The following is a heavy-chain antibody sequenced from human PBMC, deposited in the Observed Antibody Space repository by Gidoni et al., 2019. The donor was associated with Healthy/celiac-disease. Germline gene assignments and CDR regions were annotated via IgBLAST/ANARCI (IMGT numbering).Heavy chain of an antibody. CDR3: AKNYGSGSTNYYYYGMDV. J-gene: IGHJ6*02. V-gene: IGHV3-30*18. CDR2: ISYDGSNK. CDR1: GFTFSSYG. D-gene: IGHD3-10*01. Sequence: QVQLVESGGGVVQPGRSLRLSCAASGFTFSSYGMHWVRQAPGKGLEWVAVISYDGSNKYYADSVKGRFTISRDNSKNTLYLQMNSLRAEDTAVYYCAKNYGSGSTNYYYYGMDVWGQGTTVTVSS.